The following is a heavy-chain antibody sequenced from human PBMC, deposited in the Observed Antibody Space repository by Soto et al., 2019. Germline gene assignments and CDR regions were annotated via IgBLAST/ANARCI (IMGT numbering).Heavy chain of an antibody. Sequence: ASVKVSCKASGYTFTSYYMHWVRQAPGQGLEWMGIINPSGGSTSYAQKFQGRVTMTRDTSTCTVYMELSSLRSEDTAVYYCAREWDIVVVPAASYYYGMDVWGQGTTVTVSS. CDR1: GYTFTSYY. CDR3: AREWDIVVVPAASYYYGMDV. J-gene: IGHJ6*02. V-gene: IGHV1-46*01. CDR2: INPSGGST. D-gene: IGHD2-2*01.